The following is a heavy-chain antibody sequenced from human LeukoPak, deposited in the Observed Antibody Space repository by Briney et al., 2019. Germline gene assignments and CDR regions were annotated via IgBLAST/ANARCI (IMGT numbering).Heavy chain of an antibody. J-gene: IGHJ5*02. CDR3: ARGGTTVTPGLLWFDP. D-gene: IGHD4-17*01. V-gene: IGHV4-59*11. CDR1: GGSISSHY. CDR2: IYYSGST. Sequence: SETLSLTCSVSGGSISSHYWSWIRQPPGKGLEWIGYIYYSGSTKYNPSLKSRVTTSVDTSKNQFSLKLSSVTAADTAVYYCARGGTTVTPGLLWFDPWGQGTLVTVSS.